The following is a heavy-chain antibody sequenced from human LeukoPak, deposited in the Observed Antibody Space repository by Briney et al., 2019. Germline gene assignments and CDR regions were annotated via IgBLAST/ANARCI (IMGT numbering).Heavy chain of an antibody. Sequence: GESLKISCKGSGYSFTSYWIGWVRQMPGKGLEWMGIIYPGDSDTRYSLSFQGQVTISADKSISTAYLQWSSLKASDTAMYYCARQATTVTTSRWFDPWGQGTLVTVSS. V-gene: IGHV5-51*01. CDR3: ARQATTVTTSRWFDP. CDR2: IYPGDSDT. J-gene: IGHJ5*02. D-gene: IGHD4-17*01. CDR1: GYSFTSYW.